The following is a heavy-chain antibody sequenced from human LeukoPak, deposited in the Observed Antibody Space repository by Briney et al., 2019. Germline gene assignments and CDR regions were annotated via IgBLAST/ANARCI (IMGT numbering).Heavy chain of an antibody. V-gene: IGHV7-4-1*02. J-gene: IGHJ4*02. CDR1: GFTFTSYA. Sequence: ASVKVSCKASGFTFTSYAMNWVRQAPGQGLEWMGWINTNTGNPTYAQGFTGRFVFSLDTSVSTAYLQISSLKAEDTAVYYCARDSEEEYSYGFDYWGQGTLVTVSS. CDR2: INTNTGNP. CDR3: ARDSEEEYSYGFDY. D-gene: IGHD5-18*01.